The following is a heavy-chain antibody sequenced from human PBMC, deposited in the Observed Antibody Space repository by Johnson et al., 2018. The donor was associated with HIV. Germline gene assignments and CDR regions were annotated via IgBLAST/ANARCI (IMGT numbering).Heavy chain of an antibody. V-gene: IGHV3-7*01. J-gene: IGHJ3*02. CDR3: ARPLGGSVDAFDI. CDR2: IQQDGSEK. D-gene: IGHD1-26*01. Sequence: VQLVESGGGLVQPGGSLRLSCAACGFTLSSYWMSWVRQAPGKGLEWVANIQQDGSEKYYVDSVKGRFTISRDNSKNTLYLQMGSLRAEDMAVYYCARPLGGSVDAFDIWGQGTMVTVSS. CDR1: GFTLSSYW.